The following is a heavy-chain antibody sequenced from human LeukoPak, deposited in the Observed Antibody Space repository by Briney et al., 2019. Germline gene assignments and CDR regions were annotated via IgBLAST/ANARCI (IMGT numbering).Heavy chain of an antibody. Sequence: GGSLRLSCVASGFTFSSYAMSWVRQAPGKGLEWVGRIKGKTDGGTTDYAAPVKGRFTISRDDSKNTLYLQMNSLKTEDTAVYYCTTDLPYYYDSSGPHRGQGTLVTVSS. D-gene: IGHD3-22*01. V-gene: IGHV3-15*01. J-gene: IGHJ4*02. CDR2: IKGKTDGGTT. CDR1: GFTFSSYA. CDR3: TTDLPYYYDSSGPH.